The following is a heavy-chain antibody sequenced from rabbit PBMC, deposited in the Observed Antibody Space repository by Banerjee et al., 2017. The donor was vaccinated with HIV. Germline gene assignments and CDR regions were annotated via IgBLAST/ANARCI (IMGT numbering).Heavy chain of an antibody. CDR1: AFAFRSTYS. Sequence: LAVSGGDLVKAGASLTLTRAASAFAFRSTYSMCRVRQAPGKGLVWIACIYAGSRSTTYYASWAKGRFTISKTSSTTVTLQMTSLTAADTATYFCARRDWIYDGDYHDPFNLWGPGTLVTVS. CDR3: ARRDWIYDGDYHDPFNL. D-gene: IGHD2-1*01. V-gene: IGHV1S40*01. J-gene: IGHJ4*01. CDR2: IYAGSRSTT.